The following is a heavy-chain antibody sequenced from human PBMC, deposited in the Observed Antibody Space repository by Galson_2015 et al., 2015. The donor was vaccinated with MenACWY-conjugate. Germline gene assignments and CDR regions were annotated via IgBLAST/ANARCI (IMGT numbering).Heavy chain of an antibody. D-gene: IGHD5-12*01. CDR1: GVTVTSHY. Sequence: SMRLSCAASGVTVTSHYMSWVRQAPGKGLEWVLIIYNDGTTYYADSVKGRFTISRDNSKNMFYLQMDSLRAEDTAVYYCARDRSLGWLYYWGQGALVIVSS. J-gene: IGHJ4*02. CDR2: IYNDGTT. CDR3: ARDRSLGWLYY. V-gene: IGHV3-53*01.